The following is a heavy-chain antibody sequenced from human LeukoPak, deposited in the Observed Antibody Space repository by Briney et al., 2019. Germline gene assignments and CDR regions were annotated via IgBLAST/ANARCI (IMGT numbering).Heavy chain of an antibody. D-gene: IGHD5-18*01. V-gene: IGHV3-11*04. CDR3: ARATWIQLWIRKNDAFDI. CDR2: ISSSGSTI. Sequence: GGSLRLSCGASGFTFSDYYMSWIRQAPGKGLEWVSYISSSGSTIYYADSVKGRFTISRDNAKNSLYLQMNSLRAEDTAVYYCARATWIQLWIRKNDAFDIWGQGTMVTVSS. CDR1: GFTFSDYY. J-gene: IGHJ3*02.